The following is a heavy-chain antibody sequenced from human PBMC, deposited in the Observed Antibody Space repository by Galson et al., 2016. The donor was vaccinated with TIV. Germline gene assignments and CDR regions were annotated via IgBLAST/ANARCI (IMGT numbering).Heavy chain of an antibody. CDR2: ISSTGFLT. Sequence: SLRLSCAVSGFTFSDYYMVWVRQAPGKGLPWVSYISSTGFLTNYADSVKGRFTVSRDNAKDSVFLQMNSLRAEDTALYYCVRGSLDLWGQGTFVTVSS. CDR1: GFTFSDYY. V-gene: IGHV3-11*05. CDR3: VRGSLDL. J-gene: IGHJ5*02.